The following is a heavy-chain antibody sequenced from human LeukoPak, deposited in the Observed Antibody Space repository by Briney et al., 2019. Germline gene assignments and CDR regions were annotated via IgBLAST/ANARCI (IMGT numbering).Heavy chain of an antibody. Sequence: GESLKISCKGSGYTFTSYWIGWVRQMPGKGLEWMGIIYPGDSDTRYSPSFQGQVTISADRSINTAYLHWSSLQASDTAIYYCARPRTLVRGVIGYHFDYWGEGTLVTVSS. D-gene: IGHD3-10*01. CDR3: ARPRTLVRGVIGYHFDY. V-gene: IGHV5-51*01. J-gene: IGHJ4*02. CDR2: IYPGDSDT. CDR1: GYTFTSYW.